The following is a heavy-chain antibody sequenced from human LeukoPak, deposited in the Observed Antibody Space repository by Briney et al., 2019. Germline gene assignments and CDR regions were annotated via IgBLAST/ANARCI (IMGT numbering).Heavy chain of an antibody. CDR2: INHSGST. CDR1: GGSFSGYY. D-gene: IGHD5-18*01. Sequence: PSETLSLTCAVYGGSFSGYYWSWIRQPPGKGLEWIGEINHSGSTNYNPSLKSRVTISVDTSKNQFSLELSSVTAADTAVYYCARVRGYSYGPDAFDIWGQGTMVTVSS. V-gene: IGHV4-34*01. J-gene: IGHJ3*02. CDR3: ARVRGYSYGPDAFDI.